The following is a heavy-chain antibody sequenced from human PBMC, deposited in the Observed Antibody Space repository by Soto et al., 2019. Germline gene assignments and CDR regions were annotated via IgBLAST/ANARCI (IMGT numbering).Heavy chain of an antibody. V-gene: IGHV3-23*01. D-gene: IGHD1-20*01. CDR2: VSFSGGTT. CDR1: GFAFSTYA. J-gene: IGHJ6*02. CDR3: ARDNWNGAYYGLDV. Sequence: EVQLLESGGGLVQPGGSLRLSCAASGFAFSTYAMTWVRQAPGQGLEWVSSVSFSGGTTYYADYVEGRFTISRDNSKKTLYLQMNSLRAEDTAVYWCARDNWNGAYYGLDVWGQGTTVTVS.